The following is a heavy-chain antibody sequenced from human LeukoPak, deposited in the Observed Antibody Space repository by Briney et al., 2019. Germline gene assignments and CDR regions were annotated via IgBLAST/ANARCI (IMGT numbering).Heavy chain of an antibody. J-gene: IGHJ6*03. CDR2: ISYDGSNK. CDR3: ARDGGARQWWQWLVRGDYYYYMDV. D-gene: IGHD6-19*01. CDR1: GFTFSSYA. Sequence: GGSLRLSCAASGFTFSSYAMHWVRQAPGKGLEWAAVISYDGSNKYYADSVKGRFTISRDNSKNTLYLQMNSLRAEDTAVYYCARDGGARQWWQWLVRGDYYYYMDVWGKGTTVTVSS. V-gene: IGHV3-30*04.